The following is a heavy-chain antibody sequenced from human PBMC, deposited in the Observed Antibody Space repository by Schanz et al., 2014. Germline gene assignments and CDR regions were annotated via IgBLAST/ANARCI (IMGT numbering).Heavy chain of an antibody. J-gene: IGHJ4*02. CDR3: ARLDSSSWYPRY. V-gene: IGHV3-33*08. CDR2: ISYDGSSK. CDR1: GFTFFGSFA. D-gene: IGHD6-13*01. Sequence: VQLLESGGGLVQPGGSLRLSCVASGFTFFGSFAMSWVRQAPGKGLEWVALISYDGSSKNHADSVKGRFTTSRDNGKKSMYLQMNSLRAEDTAVYYCARLDSSSWYPRYWGQGTLVTVSS.